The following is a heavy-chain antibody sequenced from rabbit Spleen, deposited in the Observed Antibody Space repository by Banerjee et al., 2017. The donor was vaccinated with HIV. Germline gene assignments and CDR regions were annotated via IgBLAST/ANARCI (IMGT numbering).Heavy chain of an antibody. Sequence: QSLEESGGGLVQHEGSLPQPCTDSGFSFCSRYYMSWVRQAPGKGLEWIGCIGSGASGSIDCVRWVKGAFAISKSASSTLTLQMITRTAADTAIYFCVRTTYVSDDYAYLYVAVMDLWGQGTLVTVS. V-gene: IGHV1S40*01. CDR3: VRTTYVSDDYAYLYVAVMDL. J-gene: IGHJ3*01. CDR1: GFSFCSRYY. D-gene: IGHD6-1*01. CDR2: IGSGASGSI.